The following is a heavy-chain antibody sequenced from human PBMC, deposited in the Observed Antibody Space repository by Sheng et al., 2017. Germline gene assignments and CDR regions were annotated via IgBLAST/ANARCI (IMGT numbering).Heavy chain of an antibody. CDR3: ARGQGALVPAARGYGMDV. CDR1: GYRFTSYD. V-gene: IGHV1-8*01. CDR2: MDPNSGNT. D-gene: IGHD2-2*01. Sequence: QVQLVQSGAEVKKPGASVKVSCKASGYRFTSYDINWVRQATGQGLEWMGWMDPNSGNTAYSQKFRGRVTITRDTSRTTAYMELSSLRSDDTAVYYCARGQGALVPAARGYGMDVWGQGTSVTVSS. J-gene: IGHJ6*02.